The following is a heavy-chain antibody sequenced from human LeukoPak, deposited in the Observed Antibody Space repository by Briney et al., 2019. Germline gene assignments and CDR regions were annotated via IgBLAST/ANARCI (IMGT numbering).Heavy chain of an antibody. D-gene: IGHD5-18*01. CDR2: ISPNTGST. Sequence: ASVKVSCKASEYTFTDYYIHWIRQAPGQGLEWMGRISPNTGSTDHAQAFRDKITMTRDTSISTAYIELSRLISDDTAVYYCARGGRSGYRYFDYWGQGTLVTVSS. CDR3: ARGGRSGYRYFDY. CDR1: EYTFTDYY. J-gene: IGHJ4*02. V-gene: IGHV1-2*06.